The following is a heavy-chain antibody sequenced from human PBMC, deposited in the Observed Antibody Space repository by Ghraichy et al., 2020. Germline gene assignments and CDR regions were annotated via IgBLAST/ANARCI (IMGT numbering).Heavy chain of an antibody. CDR3: ASSNRVVVAATTRVGAFDI. CDR2: IYPGDSDT. CDR1: GYSFTSYW. J-gene: IGHJ3*02. Sequence: GESLNISCKGSGYSFTSYWIGWVRQMPGKGLEWMGIIYPGDSDTRYSPSFQGQVTISADKSISTDYLQWSSLKASDTAMYYCASSNRVVVAATTRVGAFDIGGQGTMVTVSS. D-gene: IGHD2-15*01. V-gene: IGHV5-51*01.